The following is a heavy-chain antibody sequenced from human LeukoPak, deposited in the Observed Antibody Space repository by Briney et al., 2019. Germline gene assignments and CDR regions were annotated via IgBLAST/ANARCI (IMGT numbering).Heavy chain of an antibody. J-gene: IGHJ5*02. D-gene: IGHD3-10*01. V-gene: IGHV4-59*01. Sequence: ASETLSLTCTVSGGSISSYYWSWIRQPPGKGLEWIGYIYYSGSTNYNPSLKSRVTISVDTSKNQFSLKLSSVTAADTAVYYCARGSTYYYGSGSWHWFDPWGQGTLVTVSS. CDR1: GGSISSYY. CDR2: IYYSGST. CDR3: ARGSTYYYGSGSWHWFDP.